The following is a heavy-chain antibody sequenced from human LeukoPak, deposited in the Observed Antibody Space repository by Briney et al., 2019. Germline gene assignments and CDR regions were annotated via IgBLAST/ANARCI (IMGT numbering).Heavy chain of an antibody. CDR3: ARHYSSRGQLVRVFDY. J-gene: IGHJ4*01. D-gene: IGHD6-13*01. CDR1: GYSFTSYW. Sequence: GESLKISCKGSGYSFTSYWIGGVRQMPGKGLDWMGSIYPGDSDSRYSPSFQGQVTISADKSISTAYLQWSSLRASDTAMYYCARHYSSRGQLVRVFDYWGRGTLVTVSS. V-gene: IGHV5-51*01. CDR2: IYPGDSDS.